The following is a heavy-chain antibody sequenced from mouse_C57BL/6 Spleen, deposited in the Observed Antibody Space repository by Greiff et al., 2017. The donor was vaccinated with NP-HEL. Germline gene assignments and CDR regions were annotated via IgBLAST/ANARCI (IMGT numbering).Heavy chain of an antibody. J-gene: IGHJ1*03. Sequence: VQLKESGPELVKPGASVKMSCKASGYTFTDYNMHWVKQSHGKSLEWIGYINPNNGGTSYNQKFKGKATLTVNKSSSTAYMELRSLTSEDSAVYYCAGGNYWYFDVWGTGTTVTVSS. CDR3: AGGNYWYFDV. CDR1: GYTFTDYN. D-gene: IGHD2-1*01. CDR2: INPNNGGT. V-gene: IGHV1-22*01.